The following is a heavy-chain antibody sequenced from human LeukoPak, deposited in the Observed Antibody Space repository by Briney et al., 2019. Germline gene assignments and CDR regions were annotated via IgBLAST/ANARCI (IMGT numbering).Heavy chain of an antibody. CDR2: IYPSGST. J-gene: IGHJ4*02. D-gene: IGHD6-13*01. CDR3: ARGVEQQLDIDY. V-gene: IGHV4-38-2*02. CDR1: GYSISSGYY. Sequence: SETLSLTCTVSGYSISSGYYWGWIRQPPGKGLEWIGTIYPSGSTYYSPSLKSRVTISLDTSKNQFSLKLSSVTAADTAVYYCARGVEQQLDIDYWGQGTLVTVSS.